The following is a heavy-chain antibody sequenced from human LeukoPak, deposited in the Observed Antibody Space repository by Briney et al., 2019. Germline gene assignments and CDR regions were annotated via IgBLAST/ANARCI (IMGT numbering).Heavy chain of an antibody. CDR2: VWYDDAVK. J-gene: IGHJ4*02. CDR1: GFTFSNYG. CDR3: ARSDGDNYGRLDY. Sequence: GRSLRLSCAASGFTFSNYGMHWVRQAPGKGLEWLAVVWYDDAVKNYADSVKGRFTISRDNAENSLYLQMNSLRAEDTAVYYCARSDGDNYGRLDYWGQGTLVTVSS. D-gene: IGHD5-18*01. V-gene: IGHV3-33*01.